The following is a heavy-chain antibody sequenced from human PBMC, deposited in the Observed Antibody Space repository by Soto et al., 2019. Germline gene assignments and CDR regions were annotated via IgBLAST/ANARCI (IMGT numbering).Heavy chain of an antibody. CDR2: INHSGST. D-gene: IGHD6-19*01. Sequence: SETLSLTCAVYGGSFSGYYWSWIRQPPGKGLEYIGEINHSGSTTYNPSLRSRLTISVDTSKNQFSLKLSSVTAADTALYYCARGSIAVAVTPPLDYWGQGTLVTVSS. CDR1: GGSFSGYY. CDR3: ARGSIAVAVTPPLDY. V-gene: IGHV4-34*01. J-gene: IGHJ4*02.